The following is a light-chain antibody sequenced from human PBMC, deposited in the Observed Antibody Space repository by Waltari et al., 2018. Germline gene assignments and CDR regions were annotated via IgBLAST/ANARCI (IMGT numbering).Light chain of an antibody. Sequence: EIVLQQSQGTLSSSPGERATLSCRASQSVSSSYLAWYQQKPGQAPRLLIYGASSRATGIPDRFSGSGSGTDFTLTISRLEPEDFAVYYCQQYGSSPQTFGQGTKVEIK. CDR1: QSVSSSY. J-gene: IGKJ1*01. CDR3: QQYGSSPQT. V-gene: IGKV3-20*01. CDR2: GAS.